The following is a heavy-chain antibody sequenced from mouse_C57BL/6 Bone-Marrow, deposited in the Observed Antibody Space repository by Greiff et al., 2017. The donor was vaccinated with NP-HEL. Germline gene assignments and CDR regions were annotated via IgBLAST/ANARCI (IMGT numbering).Heavy chain of an antibody. CDR2: RRNKANDYTT. CDR1: GFTFSDFY. J-gene: IGHJ4*01. CDR3: ARDAGDGGAMDY. V-gene: IGHV7-1*01. D-gene: IGHD3-3*01. Sequence: EVHLVESGGGLVQSGRSLRLSCATSGFTFSDFYMEWVRQAPGKGLEWIAARRNKANDYTTEYSASVKGRFIVSRDTSQSILYLQMNALRAEDTAIYYCARDAGDGGAMDYWGQGTSVTVSS.